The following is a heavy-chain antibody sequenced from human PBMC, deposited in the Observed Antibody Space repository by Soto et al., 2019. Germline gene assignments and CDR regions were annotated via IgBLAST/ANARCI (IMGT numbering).Heavy chain of an antibody. Sequence: PSETLSLTCTVSGGSISSGGYYWSWIRQHPGKGLEWIGYIYYSGSTYYNPSLKSRVTISVDTSKNQFSLKLSSVTAADTAVYHCARGNRIAAAGFFDYWGQGTLVTVSS. CDR2: IYYSGST. J-gene: IGHJ4*02. V-gene: IGHV4-31*03. CDR1: GGSISSGGYY. CDR3: ARGNRIAAAGFFDY. D-gene: IGHD6-13*01.